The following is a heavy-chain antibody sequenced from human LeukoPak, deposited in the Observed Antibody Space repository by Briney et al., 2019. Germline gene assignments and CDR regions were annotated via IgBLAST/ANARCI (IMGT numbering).Heavy chain of an antibody. CDR3: ASAVVGAHGAFDI. CDR2: IYPVDSDT. D-gene: IGHD1-26*01. Sequence: GESLKISCKSSGYSFISYWIGWVRQMPGKGLEWMGIIYPVDSDTRYSPSFQGQVTISADESISTAYLQWSSLKASDTAMYYCASAVVGAHGAFDIWGQGTMVTVSS. CDR1: GYSFISYW. J-gene: IGHJ3*02. V-gene: IGHV5-51*01.